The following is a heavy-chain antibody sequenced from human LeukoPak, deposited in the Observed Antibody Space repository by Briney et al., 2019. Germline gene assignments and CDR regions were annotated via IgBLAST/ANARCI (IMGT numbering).Heavy chain of an antibody. J-gene: IGHJ4*02. D-gene: IGHD3-22*01. CDR1: GFTFRTYA. CDR2: TGSNGVT. Sequence: PGGSLRLSCTGSGFTFRTYAFSWVRQAPGKGLEWVSATGSNGVTYYADSVKGRFTISRDNSKNALYLQMYGLRADDTAVYYCGIRDTSDYYVFWGQGTLVTVSS. V-gene: IGHV3-23*01. CDR3: GIRDTSDYYVF.